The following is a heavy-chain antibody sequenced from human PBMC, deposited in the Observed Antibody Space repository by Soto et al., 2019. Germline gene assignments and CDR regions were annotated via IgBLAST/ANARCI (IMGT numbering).Heavy chain of an antibody. CDR1: GFTFSSYA. J-gene: IGHJ4*02. Sequence: VQLLESGGGLVQPGGSLRLSCAASGFTFSSYAMSWVRQAPGKGLEWVSAISGSRGSTYYADSVKGRFTISRDNSKNTLYLQMNSLRAVGTAVYYCANMVSITVVRGVIEWGQGTLVTVSA. CDR2: ISGSRGST. V-gene: IGHV3-23*01. D-gene: IGHD3-10*01. CDR3: ANMVSITVVRGVIE.